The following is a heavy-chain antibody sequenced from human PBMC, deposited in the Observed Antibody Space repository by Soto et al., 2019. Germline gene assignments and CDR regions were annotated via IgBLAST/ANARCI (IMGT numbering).Heavy chain of an antibody. Sequence: SETLSLTCTVSGGSISSYYWSWIRQPPGKGLEWIGYIYYSGSTNYNPSLKSRVTISVDTSKNQFSLKLSSVTAADTAVYYCARRGSGWGRYFDYWGQGTLVTVSS. J-gene: IGHJ4*02. CDR1: GGSISSYY. V-gene: IGHV4-59*08. CDR3: ARRGSGWGRYFDY. D-gene: IGHD6-19*01. CDR2: IYYSGST.